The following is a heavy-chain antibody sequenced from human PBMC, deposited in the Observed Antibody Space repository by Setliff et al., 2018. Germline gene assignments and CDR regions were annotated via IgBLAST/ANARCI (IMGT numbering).Heavy chain of an antibody. Sequence: TLSLTCAVYGGSFSGYYWSWIRQPPGKGLEWIGEINHSGSTNYNPSLKSRVTISVDKSKNQFSLKLSSVTAADTAVYFCARHDKGYYYDSSGYYLDAFDIWGQGTMVTVS. CDR1: GGSFSGYY. D-gene: IGHD3-22*01. V-gene: IGHV4-34*01. CDR2: INHSGST. CDR3: ARHDKGYYYDSSGYYLDAFDI. J-gene: IGHJ3*02.